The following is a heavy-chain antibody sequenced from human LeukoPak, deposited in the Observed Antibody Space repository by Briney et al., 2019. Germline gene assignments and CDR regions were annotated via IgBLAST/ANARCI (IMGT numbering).Heavy chain of an antibody. V-gene: IGHV1-18*01. J-gene: IGHJ3*02. CDR1: GYTFTSYG. CDR2: ISAYNGNT. D-gene: IGHD6-13*01. CDR3: ARDSSSWAGDAFDI. Sequence: ASVKVSFKAPGYTFTSYGISWVRQAPGQGLEWMGWISAYNGNTNYAQKLQGRVTMTTDTSTSTAYMELRSLRSDDTAVYYCARDSSSWAGDAFDIWGQGTMVTVSS.